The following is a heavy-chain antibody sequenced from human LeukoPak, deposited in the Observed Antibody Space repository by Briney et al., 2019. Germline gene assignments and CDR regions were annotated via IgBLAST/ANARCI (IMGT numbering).Heavy chain of an antibody. CDR3: ARDGAAADFDY. Sequence: QPGGSLRLSCAASGFTFSSYAMSWVRQAPGKGLEWVSAISGSGGSTYYADSVKGRFTISRDNAKNSLYLQMNSLRAEDTAVYYCARDGAAADFDYWGQGTLVTVSS. CDR2: ISGSGGST. D-gene: IGHD6-13*01. J-gene: IGHJ4*02. V-gene: IGHV3-23*01. CDR1: GFTFSSYA.